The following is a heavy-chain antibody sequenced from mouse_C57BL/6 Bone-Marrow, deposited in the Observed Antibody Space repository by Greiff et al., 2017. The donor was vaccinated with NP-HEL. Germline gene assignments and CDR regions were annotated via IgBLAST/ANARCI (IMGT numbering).Heavy chain of an antibody. CDR3: ARDYYYGSYWYFDV. CDR1: GYTFTSYW. CDR2: IHPNSGST. Sequence: QVQLQQPGAELVKPGASVKLSCKASGYTFTSYWMHWVKQRPGQGLEWIGMIHPNSGSTNYNEKFKSKATLTVDKSSSTAYMQLSSLTSEDSAVDYCARDYYYGSYWYFDVWGTGTTVTVAS. V-gene: IGHV1-64*01. D-gene: IGHD1-1*01. J-gene: IGHJ1*03.